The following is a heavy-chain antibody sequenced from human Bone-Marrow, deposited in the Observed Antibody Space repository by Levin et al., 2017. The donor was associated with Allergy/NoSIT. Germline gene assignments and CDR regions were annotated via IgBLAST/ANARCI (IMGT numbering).Heavy chain of an antibody. CDR1: GYTLSKLS. D-gene: IGHD6-19*01. J-gene: IGHJ4*02. CDR2: FAPEDGET. Sequence: GGSLRLSCKISGYTLSKLSMHWVRQAPGKGFEWVGGFAPEDGETIYAQRFQGRVFMTDDISTDIASMELSSLTCEDTAMYYCATGITVVGRGVYFDYWGQGTLVTVSS. V-gene: IGHV1-24*01. CDR3: ATGITVVGRGVYFDY.